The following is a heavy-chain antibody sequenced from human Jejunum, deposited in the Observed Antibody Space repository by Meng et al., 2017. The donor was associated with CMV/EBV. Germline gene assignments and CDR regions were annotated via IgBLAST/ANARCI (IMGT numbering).Heavy chain of an antibody. V-gene: IGHV3-66*02. J-gene: IGHJ5*02. CDR3: ARGYCSGDTCHSTWLDP. CDR1: FIVSKNY. Sequence: FIVSKNYISWVRQAPGKGLEWVSSIYSSGTTYYADSMQGRFTISRDNSKNTVYLQMNSLRPDDTAVYYCARGYCSGDTCHSTWLDPWGQGTLVTVSS. CDR2: IYSSGTT. D-gene: IGHD2-15*01.